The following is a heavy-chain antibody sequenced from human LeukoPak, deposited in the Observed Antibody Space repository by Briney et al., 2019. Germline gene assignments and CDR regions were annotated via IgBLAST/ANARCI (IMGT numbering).Heavy chain of an antibody. CDR3: ARHHAISGSSGTNFDY. D-gene: IGHD3-22*01. CDR1: GYSFTSYW. CDR2: IYPGDSDT. V-gene: IGHV5-51*01. Sequence: GESLQISCQGSGYSFTSYWIGWVRQMPGKGLEWMGIIYPGDSDTRYSPSFQGQVTISADKSISTAYLQWSSLKASDTAMYYCARHHAISGSSGTNFDYWGQGTLVTVSS. J-gene: IGHJ4*02.